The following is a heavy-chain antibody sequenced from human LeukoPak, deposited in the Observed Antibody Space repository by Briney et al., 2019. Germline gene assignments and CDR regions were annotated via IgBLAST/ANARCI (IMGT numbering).Heavy chain of an antibody. CDR1: GGSISSYY. CDR3: ARGVGAAPQ. J-gene: IGHJ4*02. D-gene: IGHD1-26*01. Sequence: SETLSLTCTVSGGSISSYYWSWIRQPPGKGLEWIGYVYYSGSTNYNPSLKSRVTISVDTSKNHFSLKLRSVTAADTAVYYCARGVGAAPQWGQGTLVTVSS. V-gene: IGHV4-59*01. CDR2: VYYSGST.